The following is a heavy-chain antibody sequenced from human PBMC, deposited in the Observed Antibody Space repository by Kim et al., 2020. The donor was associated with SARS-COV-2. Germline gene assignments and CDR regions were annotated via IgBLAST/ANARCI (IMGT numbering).Heavy chain of an antibody. CDR2: IYHSGST. CDR1: GGSISSGGYS. D-gene: IGHD3-22*01. CDR3: ARGYYYDSSGYFQYDY. V-gene: IGHV4-30-2*01. J-gene: IGHJ4*02. Sequence: SETLSLTCAVSGGSISSGGYSWSWIRQPPGKGLEWIGYIYHSGSTYYNPSLKSRVTISVDRSKNQFSLKLSSVTAADTAVYYCARGYYYDSSGYFQYDYWGQGTLVTVSS.